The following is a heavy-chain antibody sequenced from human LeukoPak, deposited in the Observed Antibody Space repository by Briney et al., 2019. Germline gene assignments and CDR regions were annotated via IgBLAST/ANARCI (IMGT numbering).Heavy chain of an antibody. Sequence: SETLSLTCAVYGGSFSGYYWSWIRQPPGKGLEWIGEINHSGSTNYNPSLKSRVTISVDTSKNQFSLKLSSVTAADTAVYYCARGPDGSVYYDCSTHDYWGQGTLVTVSS. CDR2: INHSGST. CDR1: GGSFSGYY. D-gene: IGHD3-22*01. CDR3: ARGPDGSVYYDCSTHDY. J-gene: IGHJ4*02. V-gene: IGHV4-34*01.